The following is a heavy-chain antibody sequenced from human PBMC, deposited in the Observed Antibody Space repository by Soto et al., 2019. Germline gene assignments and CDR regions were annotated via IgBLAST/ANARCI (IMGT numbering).Heavy chain of an antibody. CDR1: GFTFSSYA. CDR3: AKDSPPYYYDSSGYPDY. D-gene: IGHD3-22*01. Sequence: GSLRLSCAASGFTFSSYAMSWVRQAPGKGLEWVSAISGSGGSTYYADSVKGRFTISRDNSKNTLYLQMNSLRAEDTAVYYCAKDSPPYYYDSSGYPDYWGQGTLVTVSS. J-gene: IGHJ4*02. CDR2: ISGSGGST. V-gene: IGHV3-23*01.